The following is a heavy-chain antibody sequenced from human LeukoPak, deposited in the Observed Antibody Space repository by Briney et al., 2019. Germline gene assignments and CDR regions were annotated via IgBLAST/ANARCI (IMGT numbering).Heavy chain of an antibody. Sequence: ASVKVSCKASGYTFTSYGISWVRQAPGQGLEWMGWISAYNGNTNYAQKLQGRVTMTTDTSTSTAYMELRSLRSDDTAVYYCARPLVHYSALRGYYYYGMDVWGQGTTVTVSS. D-gene: IGHD1-26*01. CDR2: ISAYNGNT. V-gene: IGHV1-18*01. CDR3: ARPLVHYSALRGYYYYGMDV. J-gene: IGHJ6*02. CDR1: GYTFTSYG.